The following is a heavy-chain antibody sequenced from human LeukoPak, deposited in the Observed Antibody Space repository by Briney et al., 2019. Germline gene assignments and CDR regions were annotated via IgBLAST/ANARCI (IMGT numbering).Heavy chain of an antibody. CDR1: GGSISSYY. J-gene: IGHJ4*02. Sequence: PSETLSLTCTVSGGSISSYYWSWIRQPPGKGLEWIGYIYYSGSTNYNPSLKSRVTISVDTSKNQFSLKLSSVTAADTAVYYCARHSPYYRGGKADYFDYWGQGTLVTVSS. CDR2: IYYSGST. V-gene: IGHV4-59*01. D-gene: IGHD4-23*01. CDR3: ARHSPYYRGGKADYFDY.